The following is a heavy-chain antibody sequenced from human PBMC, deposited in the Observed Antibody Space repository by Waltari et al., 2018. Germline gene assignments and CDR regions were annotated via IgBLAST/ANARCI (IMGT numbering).Heavy chain of an antibody. CDR1: GGSFSGYY. V-gene: IGHV4-34*01. Sequence: QVQLQQWGAGLLKPSETLSLTCAVYGGSFSGYYWSWIRQPPGKGLEWIGEINHSGSTNYNPSLKSRVTISVDTSKNQFSLKLSSVTAADTAVYYCARCIDDFWRGHPYYCDYWGQGTLVTVSS. J-gene: IGHJ4*02. CDR2: INHSGST. CDR3: ARCIDDFWRGHPYYCDY. D-gene: IGHD3-3*01.